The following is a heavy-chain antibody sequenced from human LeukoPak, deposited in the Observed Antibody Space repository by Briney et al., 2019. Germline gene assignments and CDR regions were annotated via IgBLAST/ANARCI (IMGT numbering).Heavy chain of an antibody. CDR1: GYSFTAFY. D-gene: IGHD3-10*01. Sequence: ASVTVSCKASGYSFTAFYIRWVRQAPGQGLEWMGWIHPRSGETNYAYKFRGRVTMTRDTSISTTYMDLGSLGSDDTAVYYCARDGGYGTGSYYRGCFDYWGQGTLVTVSS. CDR2: IHPRSGET. V-gene: IGHV1-2*02. CDR3: ARDGGYGTGSYYRGCFDY. J-gene: IGHJ4*02.